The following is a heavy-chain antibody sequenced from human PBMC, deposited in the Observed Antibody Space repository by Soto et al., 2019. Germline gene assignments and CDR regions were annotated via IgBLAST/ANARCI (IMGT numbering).Heavy chain of an antibody. Sequence: QITLKESGPTLVKPTQTLTLTCTFSAFSLSTSGVGVGWVRQPPGKALEWLALIYWDDDKRYSPSLKSRLTTPKGPSRTQAALRTTTVAPVDTATYSCAHFPAPGTPALAYWAQGPLVIVSS. CDR1: AFSLSTSGVG. V-gene: IGHV2-5*02. CDR2: IYWDDDK. J-gene: IGHJ4*02. CDR3: AHFPAPGTPALAY. D-gene: IGHD6-13*01.